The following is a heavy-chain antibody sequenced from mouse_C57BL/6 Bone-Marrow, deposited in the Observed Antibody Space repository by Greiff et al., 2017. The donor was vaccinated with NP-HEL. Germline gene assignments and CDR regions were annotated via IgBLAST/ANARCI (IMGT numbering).Heavy chain of an antibody. J-gene: IGHJ1*03. Sequence: EVKLMESGGGLVQPGESLKLSCESNEYEFPSHDMSWVRKTPEKRLELVAAINSDGGSTYYPDTMERRFIISRDNTKKTLYLQMSRRRSEDTALYYCARHKTSYGSYWYFDVWGTGTTVTVSS. CDR3: ARHKTSYGSYWYFDV. CDR1: EYEFPSHD. CDR2: INSDGGST. D-gene: IGHD1-1*01. V-gene: IGHV5-2*01.